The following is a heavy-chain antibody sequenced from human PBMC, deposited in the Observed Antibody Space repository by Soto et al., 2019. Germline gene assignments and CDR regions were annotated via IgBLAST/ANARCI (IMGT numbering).Heavy chain of an antibody. J-gene: IGHJ5*02. V-gene: IGHV3-30*18. CDR2: ISYDGSNK. Sequence: QVPLAESGGGGVQPRRSLRLSCAASGVTFSSYGMHWVRQAPGTGMEWVAVISYDGSNKYYADSVKGRFTISRDNSKNTLYLQMNSLRAEDTAVYYCAKDSGKYSSSSACWFDPWGQGTLVTVSS. CDR1: GVTFSSYG. CDR3: AKDSGKYSSSSACWFDP. D-gene: IGHD6-6*01.